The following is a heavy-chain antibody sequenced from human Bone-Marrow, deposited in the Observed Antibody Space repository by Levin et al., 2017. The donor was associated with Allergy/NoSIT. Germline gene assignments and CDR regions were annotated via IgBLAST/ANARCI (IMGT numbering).Heavy chain of an antibody. CDR2: ISYDGSNR. V-gene: IGHV3-30*04. J-gene: IGHJ4*02. CDR3: ARGYCSGGSCYTTHLDY. D-gene: IGHD2-15*01. CDR1: GFTFSDSA. Sequence: LSLTCAASGFTFSDSAMHWVRQAPGKGLEWVAAISYDGSNRLYADSMRGRFTISRDNSQSTLYLHLNSLRLEDTGVYYCARGYCSGGSCYTTHLDYWGQGTLVTVSS.